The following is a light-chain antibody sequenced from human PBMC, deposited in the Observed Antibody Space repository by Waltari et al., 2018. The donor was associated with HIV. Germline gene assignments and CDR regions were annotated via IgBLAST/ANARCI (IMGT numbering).Light chain of an antibody. CDR1: QSFLYSSNNKNY. V-gene: IGKV4-1*01. Sequence: DIVMTQSPDSLAVSLGERAPINCKSSQSFLYSSNNKNYLAWYQQKPGQPPKLLIYWASTRESGVPDRFSGSGSQTDFTLTISSLQAEDVAVYYCQQYYSTLRTFGQGTKVEIK. CDR2: WAS. CDR3: QQYYSTLRT. J-gene: IGKJ1*01.